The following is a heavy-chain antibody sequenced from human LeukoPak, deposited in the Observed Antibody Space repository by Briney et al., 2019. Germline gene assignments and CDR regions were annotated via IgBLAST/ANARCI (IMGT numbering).Heavy chain of an antibody. CDR1: GDSISPHY. V-gene: IGHV4-59*08. J-gene: IGHJ4*02. CDR2: IHYTGNT. Sequence: SETLSLTCSVSGDSISPHYWGWIRQPSEKGLEWIGYIHYTGNTNYNPSLKSRVTISVDTSTNQFSLRLSSVTAADTAVYYCARFSGYDDTGHHYLDNWGQGTLVAVSS. D-gene: IGHD3-22*01. CDR3: ARFSGYDDTGHHYLDN.